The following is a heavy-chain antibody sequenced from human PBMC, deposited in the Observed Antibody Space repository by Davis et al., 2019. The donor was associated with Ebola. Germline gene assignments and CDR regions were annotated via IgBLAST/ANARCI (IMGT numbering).Heavy chain of an antibody. J-gene: IGHJ5*02. V-gene: IGHV4-30-2*01. CDR1: GGSISSYS. Sequence: SETLSLTCTVSGGSISSYSWSWIRQPPGKGLEWIGNIYHSGSTYYNPSLKSRVTISVDRSKNHFSLKLSSVTAADTAVYYCARGDWFDPWGQGTLVTVSS. CDR2: IYHSGST. CDR3: ARGDWFDP.